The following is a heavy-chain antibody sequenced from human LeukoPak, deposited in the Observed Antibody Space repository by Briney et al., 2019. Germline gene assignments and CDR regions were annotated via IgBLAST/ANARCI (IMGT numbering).Heavy chain of an antibody. V-gene: IGHV1-18*01. CDR3: ARGGVVPAAMYYYGMDV. J-gene: IGHJ6*02. CDR1: GYTFTSYG. D-gene: IGHD2-2*01. CDR2: ICAYNGNT. Sequence: ASVKVSCKASGYTFTSYGMSWVRQAPGQGLEWMGWICAYNGNTNYAQKLQGRVTMTTDTSTSTAYMELRSLRSDDTAVYYCARGGVVPAAMYYYGMDVWGQGTTVTVSS.